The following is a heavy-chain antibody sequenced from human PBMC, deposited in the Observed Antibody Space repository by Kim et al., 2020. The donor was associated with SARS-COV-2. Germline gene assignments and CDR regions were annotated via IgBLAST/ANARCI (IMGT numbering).Heavy chain of an antibody. Sequence: DSVKGRFTISRDNSKNSLYLQMNSLRTEDTALYYSAKDWGIQLDYGMDVWGQGTTVTVSS. J-gene: IGHJ6*02. V-gene: IGHV3-43*01. CDR3: AKDWGIQLDYGMDV. D-gene: IGHD1-1*01.